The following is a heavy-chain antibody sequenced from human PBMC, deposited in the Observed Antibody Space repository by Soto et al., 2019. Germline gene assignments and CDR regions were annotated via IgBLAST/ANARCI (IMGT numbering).Heavy chain of an antibody. V-gene: IGHV3-33*01. Sequence: QVQLVESGGGVVQPGRSLRLSCAASGFTFSSYGMHWVRQAPGKGLEWVAVIWYDGSNKYYADSVKGRFTISRDNSKNTLYLQRNSRRAEDTAVYYCASDPLWFGELRYYFDYWGQGTLVTVSS. J-gene: IGHJ4*02. CDR3: ASDPLWFGELRYYFDY. CDR2: IWYDGSNK. D-gene: IGHD3-10*01. CDR1: GFTFSSYG.